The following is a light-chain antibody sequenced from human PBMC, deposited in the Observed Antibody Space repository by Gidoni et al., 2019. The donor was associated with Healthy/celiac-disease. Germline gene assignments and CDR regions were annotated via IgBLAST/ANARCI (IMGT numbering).Light chain of an antibody. Sequence: EIVLTQSPGTLSLSPGERATLSRRASQSVSSSYLAWYQQKPGQAPRLLIYGASSRATGIPDRFSGSGSGTDFTRTISRLEPEDCAVYYCQQYGSSPTFGQGTKVEIK. J-gene: IGKJ1*01. V-gene: IGKV3-20*01. CDR2: GAS. CDR3: QQYGSSPT. CDR1: QSVSSSY.